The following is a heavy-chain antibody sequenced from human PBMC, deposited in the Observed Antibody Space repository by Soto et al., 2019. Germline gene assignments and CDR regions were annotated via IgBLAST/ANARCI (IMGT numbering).Heavy chain of an antibody. V-gene: IGHV4-39*01. CDR2: VFYNDNT. CDR1: GASISNSDYY. CDR3: ARHQYGYGLDV. J-gene: IGHJ6*02. D-gene: IGHD3-10*01. Sequence: QLQLQEPGPGLLKPSETLSLTCAVSGASISNSDYYWGWIRQPPGKGLEWIGSVFYNDNTYYSPSLKSRLTIFRDTSKNQFSLKLSSVTAADTAVYFCARHQYGYGLDVWGQGTTVTV.